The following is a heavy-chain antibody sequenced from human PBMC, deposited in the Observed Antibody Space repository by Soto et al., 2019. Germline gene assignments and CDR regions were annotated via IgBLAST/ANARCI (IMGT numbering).Heavy chain of an antibody. CDR1: GFTFSNYW. V-gene: IGHV3-7*01. Sequence: EVQLVESGGGLVQPGGSLRLSCAASGFTFSNYWMSWVRQAPGKGPELVANIKQDGSEKNYVDSVDGRFPISRDNAKNSLYLKMNSLRAEDTAVYYCATYAHHTFDSWGQGTLVTVSS. CDR3: ATYAHHTFDS. J-gene: IGHJ5*01. D-gene: IGHD3-16*01. CDR2: IKQDGSEK.